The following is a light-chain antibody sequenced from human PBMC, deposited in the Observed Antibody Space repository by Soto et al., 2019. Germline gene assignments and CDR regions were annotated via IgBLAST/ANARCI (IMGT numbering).Light chain of an antibody. CDR3: QHHYATPYT. CDR1: QSVSSH. J-gene: IGKJ2*01. Sequence: DIQMTQSPSSLSASLGDRVTITCRASQSVSSHLNWYQQKPGKAPKLLIYAAASLQSGVPSRFSGSGSGTDCTLTISSLQPEDFATYFCQHHYATPYTFGQGTKLEIK. CDR2: AAA. V-gene: IGKV1-39*01.